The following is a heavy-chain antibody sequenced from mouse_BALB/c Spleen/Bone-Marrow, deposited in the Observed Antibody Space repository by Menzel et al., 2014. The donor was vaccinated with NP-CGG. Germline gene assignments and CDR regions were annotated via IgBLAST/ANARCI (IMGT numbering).Heavy chain of an antibody. Sequence: QVQLPQPGPELVKPGASVKLSFKTSGYTFTRYWIQWVKQRPGQGLGWIGEIFPGTGTTYYYETFKGKATLTIDTSSSTDYIQLRRLASEDSAVYFCARRDSGNDGGFYWYIEVRAASTPFPFSS. D-gene: IGHD2-2*01. CDR2: IFPGTGTT. V-gene: IGHV1S132*01. CDR3: ARRDSGNDGGFYWYIEV. J-gene: IGHJ1*01. CDR1: GYTFTRYW.